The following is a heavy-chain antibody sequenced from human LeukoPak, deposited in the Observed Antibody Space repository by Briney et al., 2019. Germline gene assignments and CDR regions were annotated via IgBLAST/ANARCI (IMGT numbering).Heavy chain of an antibody. V-gene: IGHV4-59*12. CDR1: GGSISSYY. D-gene: IGHD3-22*01. CDR2: IYYSGST. CDR3: ARGGNGGCYSNAFDI. Sequence: SETLSLTCTVSGGSISSYYWSWIRQPPGKGLEWIGYIYYSGSTNYNPSLKSRVTISVDTSKNQFSLKLSSVTAADTAVYYCARGGNGGCYSNAFDIWGQGTMVTVSS. J-gene: IGHJ3*02.